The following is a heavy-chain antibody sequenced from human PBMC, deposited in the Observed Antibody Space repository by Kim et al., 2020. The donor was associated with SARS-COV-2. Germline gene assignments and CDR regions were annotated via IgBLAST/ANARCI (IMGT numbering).Heavy chain of an antibody. J-gene: IGHJ5*02. V-gene: IGHV3-21*01. CDR3: ARDYPPCSSTSCRKSREGRNWFDP. D-gene: IGHD2-2*01. CDR1: GFTFSSYS. Sequence: GGSLRLSCAASGFTFSSYSMNWVRQAPGKGLEWVSSISSSSSYIYYADSVKGRFTISRDNAKNSLYLQMNSLRAEDTAVYYCARDYPPCSSTSCRKSREGRNWFDPWGQGTLVTVSS. CDR2: ISSSSSYI.